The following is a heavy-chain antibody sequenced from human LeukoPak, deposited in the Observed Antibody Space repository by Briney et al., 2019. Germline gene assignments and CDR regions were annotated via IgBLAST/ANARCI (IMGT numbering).Heavy chain of an antibody. CDR3: ARGSWPEVVRFDY. CDR1: GYFINSGHW. Sequence: SDTLSLTCSVSGYFINSGHWWGWIRQSPGKGLEWIGSIYHGGSTYYNPSLKSRVTISVDTSKNQFSLKLSSVTAADTAVYFCARGSWPEVVRFDYWGQGTLVTVSS. J-gene: IGHJ4*02. D-gene: IGHD1-14*01. V-gene: IGHV4-38-2*02. CDR2: IYHGGST.